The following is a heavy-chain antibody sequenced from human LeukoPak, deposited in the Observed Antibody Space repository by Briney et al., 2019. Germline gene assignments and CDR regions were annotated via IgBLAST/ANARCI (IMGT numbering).Heavy chain of an antibody. Sequence: SVKVSCKASGGTFSSYAISWVRQAPGQGLEWMGGIIPIFGTANYAQKFQGRVTITTDESTSTAYMELSSLRSEDTAVYYCARRNMYSSSSGWFDPWGQGTLVTVSS. J-gene: IGHJ5*02. D-gene: IGHD6-6*01. V-gene: IGHV1-69*05. CDR1: GGTFSSYA. CDR2: IIPIFGTA. CDR3: ARRNMYSSSSGWFDP.